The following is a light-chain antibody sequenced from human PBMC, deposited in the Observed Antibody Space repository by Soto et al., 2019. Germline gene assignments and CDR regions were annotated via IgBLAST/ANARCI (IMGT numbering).Light chain of an antibody. J-gene: IGLJ3*02. V-gene: IGLV2-8*01. CDR2: EVS. CDR3: TSSARSNNWV. CDR1: NSDVGGYNY. Sequence: QSALTQPPSASGSPGQSVTISCTGTNSDVGGYNYVSWYQQHPGKAPKLVIYEVSKRPSGVPDRFSGSKSGNTASLTVSGLEAEDEADYCCTSSARSNNWVFGGGTKLTVL.